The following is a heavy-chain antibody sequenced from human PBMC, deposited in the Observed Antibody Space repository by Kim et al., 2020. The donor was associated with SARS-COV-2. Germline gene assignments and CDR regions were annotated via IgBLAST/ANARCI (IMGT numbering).Heavy chain of an antibody. Sequence: LKDRVAISRDNSKNTLDLQMNSLSAEDTAVYYCAKDPYYDFWSGYYYDYWGQGTLVTVSS. D-gene: IGHD3-3*01. J-gene: IGHJ4*02. CDR3: AKDPYYDFWSGYYYDY. V-gene: IGHV3-23*01.